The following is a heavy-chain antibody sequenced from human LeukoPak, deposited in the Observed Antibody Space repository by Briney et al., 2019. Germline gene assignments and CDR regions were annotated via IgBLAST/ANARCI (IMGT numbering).Heavy chain of an antibody. D-gene: IGHD3-10*01. CDR2: IYYSGST. CDR1: GGSISSSSYY. Sequence: PSETLSLTCTVSGGSISSSSYYWGWIRQPPGKGLEWIGSIYYSGSTYYNPSLKSRVTISVDTSKNQFSLKLSSVTAADTAVYYGARVWFGELLLDYWGQGTLVTVSS. V-gene: IGHV4-39*07. J-gene: IGHJ4*02. CDR3: ARVWFGELLLDY.